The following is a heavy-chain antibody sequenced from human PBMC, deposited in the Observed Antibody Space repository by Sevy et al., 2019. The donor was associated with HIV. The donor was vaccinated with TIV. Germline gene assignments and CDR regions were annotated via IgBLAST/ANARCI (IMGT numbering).Heavy chain of an antibody. CDR2: IYSGGRS. D-gene: IGHD1-26*01. V-gene: IGHV3-53*01. CDR3: ARGNSGNYYFDY. CDR1: GFTVSDNY. Sequence: GGSLRLSCAASGFTVSDNYMSWVRQAPGKGLEWVSVIYSGGRSDYADSVKGRFSISRDNSKNTLFLQMNSLRAEDTAVYYCARGNSGNYYFDYWGQGTLVTVSS. J-gene: IGHJ4*02.